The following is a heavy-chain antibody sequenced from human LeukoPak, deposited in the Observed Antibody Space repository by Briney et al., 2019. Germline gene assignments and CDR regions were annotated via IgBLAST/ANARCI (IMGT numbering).Heavy chain of an antibody. CDR3: ARDRYYYGLGHEGYYMDV. Sequence: GASVKVSCKASGYTFTSYGISWVRQAPGQGLEWMGWISAYNDNTNYAQKFQGRVTMTRDTSISTAYMELSRLRSDDTAVYYCARDRYYYGLGHEGYYMDVWGKGTTVTISS. J-gene: IGHJ6*03. CDR1: GYTFTSYG. D-gene: IGHD3-10*01. V-gene: IGHV1-18*01. CDR2: ISAYNDNT.